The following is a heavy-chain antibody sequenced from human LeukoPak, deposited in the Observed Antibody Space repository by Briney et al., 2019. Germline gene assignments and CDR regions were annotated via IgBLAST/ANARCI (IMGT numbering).Heavy chain of an antibody. Sequence: SVKVSCKASGGTFSSYAISWVRQAPGQGLEWMGRIIPIFGTANYAQKFQGRVTITTDESTSTAYMELSSLRSEDTAVYYCARSLRRRRDSSGYLIQGYWGQGTLVTASS. CDR3: ARSLRRRRDSSGYLIQGY. CDR2: IIPIFGTA. V-gene: IGHV1-69*05. J-gene: IGHJ4*02. CDR1: GGTFSSYA. D-gene: IGHD3-22*01.